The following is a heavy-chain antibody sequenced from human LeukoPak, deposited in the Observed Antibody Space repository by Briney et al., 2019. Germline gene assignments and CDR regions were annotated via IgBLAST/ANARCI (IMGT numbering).Heavy chain of an antibody. D-gene: IGHD3-16*01. CDR2: IGDAGT. V-gene: IGHV3-23*01. CDR1: GFTFNDFA. CDR3: AKNLGPFDV. Sequence: GGSLRLSCAASGFTFNDFAMTWVRQAPGKGLEWVSSIGDAGTYYADSVKGRFTISRDNSKNMLYLQLNSLRSGDTAMYYCAKNLGPFDVRGQGTMVTVSS. J-gene: IGHJ3*01.